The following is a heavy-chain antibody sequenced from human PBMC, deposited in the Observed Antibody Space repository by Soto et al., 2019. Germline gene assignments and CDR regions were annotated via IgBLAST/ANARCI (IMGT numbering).Heavy chain of an antibody. CDR3: ARGLDTDMRSEY. V-gene: IGHV1-2*02. CDR2: INPNSGGT. Sequence: GASVKVSCKACRYTFTGYYMHWVRQAPGQGREWMGWINPNSGGTNYAQKFQGRVTMTRDTSISTAYMELSRLRSDDTAVYYCARGLDTDMRSEYWGQATLVRVSS. CDR1: RYTFTGYY. J-gene: IGHJ4*02. D-gene: IGHD5-18*01.